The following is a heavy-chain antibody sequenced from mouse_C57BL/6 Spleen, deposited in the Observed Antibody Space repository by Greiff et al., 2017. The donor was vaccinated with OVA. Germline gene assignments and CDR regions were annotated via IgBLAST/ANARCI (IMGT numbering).Heavy chain of an antibody. CDR3: TRSDDDRGAMDY. D-gene: IGHD2-3*01. Sequence: VQLQQSGTVLARPGASVKMSCKTSGYTFTSYWMHWVKQRPGQGLEWIGAIYPGNSDTSYNQKFKGKAKLTAVTSASTAYMELSSLTNEDSAVYYCTRSDDDRGAMDYWGQGTSVTVSS. J-gene: IGHJ4*01. CDR1: GYTFTSYW. CDR2: IYPGNSDT. V-gene: IGHV1-5*01.